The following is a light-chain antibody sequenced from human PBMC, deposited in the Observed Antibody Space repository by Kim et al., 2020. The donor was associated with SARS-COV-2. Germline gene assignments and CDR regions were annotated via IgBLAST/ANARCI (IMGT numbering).Light chain of an antibody. V-gene: IGKV3-15*01. CDR1: QSVSSN. CDR2: GAS. CDR3: QQYNDWLFT. Sequence: SVSAGERAILSCRASQSVSSNVAWYQQKPGQAPRLLIYGASTRATGVPGRFSGSGAETEFTLTISSLQSEDFAVYYCQQYNDWLFTFGQGTKLEI. J-gene: IGKJ2*01.